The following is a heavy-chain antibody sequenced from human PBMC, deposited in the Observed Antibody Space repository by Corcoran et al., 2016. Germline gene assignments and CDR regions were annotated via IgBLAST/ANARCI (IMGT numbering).Heavy chain of an antibody. CDR1: GGSFSGYY. CDR2: INHSGST. Sequence: QVQLQQWGAGLLKPSETLSLTCAVYGGSFSGYYWRWIRQPPGKGLEWIGEINHSGSTNYNPSLKSRVTISVDTSKNKFSLKLSAVTAADTAVYYCARGYRITIFGVAGGPSYGMDVWGQGTTVTVSS. CDR3: ARGYRITIFGVAGGPSYGMDV. V-gene: IGHV4-34*01. J-gene: IGHJ6*02. D-gene: IGHD3-3*01.